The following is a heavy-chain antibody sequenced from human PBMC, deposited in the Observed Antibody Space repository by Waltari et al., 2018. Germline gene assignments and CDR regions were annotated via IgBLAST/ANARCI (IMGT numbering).Heavy chain of an antibody. D-gene: IGHD3-22*01. J-gene: IGHJ6*02. CDR1: EFTFSSYA. CDR2: ISYNERNI. Sequence: QVQLVESGGGVVQPGRSLRLSCAASEFTFSSYAMHWVRQAPGKGLEWGAVISYNERNIYYVDSVGGRFAISRDNSKKMLYLQMNSLRAEDTAVYYCARDYCDRTNCHGMDVWGQGTTVTVSS. V-gene: IGHV3-30*09. CDR3: ARDYCDRTNCHGMDV.